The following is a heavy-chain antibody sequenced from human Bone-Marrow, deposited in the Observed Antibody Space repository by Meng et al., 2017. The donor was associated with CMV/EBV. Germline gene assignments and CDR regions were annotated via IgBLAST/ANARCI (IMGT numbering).Heavy chain of an antibody. J-gene: IGHJ4*02. Sequence: ASVKVSCKASGYTFNSYYMHWVRQAPGQGLEWMGIINPSGGSTSYAQKFQGRVTMTEDTSIDTAYMELSSLRSEDTAMYYCALVVYNCGGDCYSTHWGQGTLVTVAS. CDR3: ALVVYNCGGDCYSTH. CDR2: INPSGGST. D-gene: IGHD2-21*01. CDR1: GYTFNSYY. V-gene: IGHV1-46*02.